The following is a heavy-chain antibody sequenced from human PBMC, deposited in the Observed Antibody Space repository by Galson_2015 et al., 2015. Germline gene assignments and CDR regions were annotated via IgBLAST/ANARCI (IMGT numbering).Heavy chain of an antibody. V-gene: IGHV1-2*04. J-gene: IGHJ3*02. CDR2: INPNSGGT. CDR1: GYTFTGYY. CDR3: ARVGLETTSPSDAFGI. D-gene: IGHD4-17*01. Sequence: SVKVSCKASGYTFTGYYMHWVRQAPGQGLEWMGWINPNSGGTNYAQKFQGWVTMTRDTSISTAYMELSRLRSDDTAVYYCARVGLETTSPSDAFGIWGQGTMVTVSS.